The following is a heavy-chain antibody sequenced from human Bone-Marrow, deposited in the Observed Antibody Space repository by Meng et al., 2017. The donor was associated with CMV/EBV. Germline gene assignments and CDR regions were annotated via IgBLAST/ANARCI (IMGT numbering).Heavy chain of an antibody. J-gene: IGHJ5*02. CDR2: INPNSGGT. D-gene: IGHD3-16*01. CDR3: AREGGSIGGWFDP. V-gene: IGHV1-2*02. Sequence: LGPAGAGVKRPGASVQFSCKASGYTFTGYYMHGVRQAPGQGLEWMGWINPNSGGTNYAQKFQGRVTMTRDTSISTAYMELSRLRSDDTAVYYCAREGGSIGGWFDPWGQGTLVTVSS. CDR1: GYTFTGYY.